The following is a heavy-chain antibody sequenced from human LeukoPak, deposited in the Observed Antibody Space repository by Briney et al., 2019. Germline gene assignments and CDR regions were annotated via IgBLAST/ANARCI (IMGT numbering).Heavy chain of an antibody. CDR3: AKGYCSVTNCPGDC. CDR1: GFSFSSYG. CDR2: IWYDGSNK. Sequence: PGRSLRLSCATSGFSFSSYGMHWVRQAPGKGLEWVAVIWYDGSNKYYADSVKGRFTISRDNSKDTLYLQMNSLRADDTAVYYAAKGYCSVTNCPGDCWGQGTLVTVSS. J-gene: IGHJ4*02. D-gene: IGHD2-15*01. V-gene: IGHV3-33*01.